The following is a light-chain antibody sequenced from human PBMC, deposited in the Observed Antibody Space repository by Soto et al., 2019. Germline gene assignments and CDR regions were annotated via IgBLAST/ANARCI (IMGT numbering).Light chain of an antibody. CDR2: GAS. CDR3: QQYGSPPLT. V-gene: IGKV3-20*01. Sequence: EIVLTQSPDTLSLSPGERATLSCRASQSVSNSYLAWYQQKPGQAPRLLIYGASGRATGIPDRFSGGESGTDFTLTISSLEPEDFAVYYCQQYGSPPLTFGHGTKVDIK. J-gene: IGKJ3*01. CDR1: QSVSNSY.